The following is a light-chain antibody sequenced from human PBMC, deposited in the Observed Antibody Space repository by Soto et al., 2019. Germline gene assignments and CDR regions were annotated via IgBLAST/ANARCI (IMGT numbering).Light chain of an antibody. J-gene: IGKJ1*01. CDR3: QHYGSSPWM. Sequence: EIVLTQSPGTLSLSPGERATLSCRASQSVSSSYLAWYQQKPGQSPRLLIYGASSRATGIPDRFSGSGSGTDFTLTITRLEPEDFAVYYCQHYGSSPWMFGQGTKVDI. V-gene: IGKV3-20*01. CDR2: GAS. CDR1: QSVSSSY.